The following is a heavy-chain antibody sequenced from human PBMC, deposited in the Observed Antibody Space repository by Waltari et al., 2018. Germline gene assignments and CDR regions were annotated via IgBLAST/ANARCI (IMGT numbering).Heavy chain of an antibody. Sequence: QLQLQESGPGLVKSSETLSLTCIVSGGSISSSSFSWGWIRQPPGKGLEWIGSIYYSGRTYYNPSLNSRVTISVDSSKNHFSLKLSSVTAADTAVYYCARTTDDSREFDYWGQGTLVTVSS. CDR1: GGSISSSSFS. V-gene: IGHV4-39*07. CDR3: ARTTDDSREFDY. D-gene: IGHD3-22*01. CDR2: IYYSGRT. J-gene: IGHJ4*02.